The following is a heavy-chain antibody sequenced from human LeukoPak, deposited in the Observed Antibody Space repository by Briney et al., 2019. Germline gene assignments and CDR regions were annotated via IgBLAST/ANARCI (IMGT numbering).Heavy chain of an antibody. CDR1: GGTFSSYT. CDR3: AVGGSSWYYFDY. V-gene: IGHV1-69*02. J-gene: IGHJ4*02. D-gene: IGHD6-13*01. Sequence: ASVKVSCKASGGTFSSYTISWVRQAPGQGLEWMGRIIPILGVANYAQKFQGRVTITADKSTSTAYMELSSLRSEDTAVYYCAVGGSSWYYFDYWGQGTLVTVSS. CDR2: IIPILGVA.